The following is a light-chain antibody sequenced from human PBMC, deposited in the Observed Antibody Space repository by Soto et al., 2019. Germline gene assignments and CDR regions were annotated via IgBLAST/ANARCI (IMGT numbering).Light chain of an antibody. Sequence: QSVLTQPASVSGSPGQSITISCTGTSSDVGGYNYVSWYQQHPGKAPKLMIYDVSNRPSGVSNRFSGSKSGSTASLTISGLQAEDEAVYCCSSYTSNITPVFGGGTKVTVL. CDR2: DVS. V-gene: IGLV2-14*01. CDR1: SSDVGGYNY. J-gene: IGLJ2*01. CDR3: SSYTSNITPV.